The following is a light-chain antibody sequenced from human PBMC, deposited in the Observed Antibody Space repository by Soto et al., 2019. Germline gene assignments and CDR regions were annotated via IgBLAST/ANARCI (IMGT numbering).Light chain of an antibody. V-gene: IGLV2-14*01. CDR3: STHTLSGALQV. CDR2: GVS. Sequence: QPVLTQPASVSGSPGQSITISCTGTINDFVVYNYVSWYQQLPGKAPKLRIYGVSNRPSGVSNRFSGSKSGGTASLTISGLQADDEADYYCSTHTLSGALQVFGTGTKLTVL. CDR1: INDFVVYNY. J-gene: IGLJ1*01.